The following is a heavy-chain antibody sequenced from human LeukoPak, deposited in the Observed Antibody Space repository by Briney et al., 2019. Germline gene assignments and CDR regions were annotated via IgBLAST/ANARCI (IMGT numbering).Heavy chain of an antibody. CDR3: ARGYGDYVETYFDY. Sequence: GESLQISCKGPGYSFPTYWIGWVRQMPGKGLEWMGIIYPGDSDTRYSPSFRGQVTISVDKSISTAYLQWSSLKASDTAMYYCARGYGDYVETYFDYWGQGTLVTVSS. CDR2: IYPGDSDT. V-gene: IGHV5-51*01. CDR1: GYSFPTYW. D-gene: IGHD4-17*01. J-gene: IGHJ4*02.